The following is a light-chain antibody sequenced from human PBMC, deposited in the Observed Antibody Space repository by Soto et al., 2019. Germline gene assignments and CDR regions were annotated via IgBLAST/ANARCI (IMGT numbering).Light chain of an antibody. V-gene: IGLV1-40*01. CDR3: QSYDSSLSGPVV. CDR1: SSNIGAGYD. J-gene: IGLJ2*01. Sequence: QSVLTQPPSVSGAPGQRVTISCTGSSSNIGAGYDVHWYQQLPGTAPKLLTYGNSNRPSGVPDRFSGSKSGTSASLAITGLQAEDEADYYCQSYDSSLSGPVVFGGGTQLTVL. CDR2: GNS.